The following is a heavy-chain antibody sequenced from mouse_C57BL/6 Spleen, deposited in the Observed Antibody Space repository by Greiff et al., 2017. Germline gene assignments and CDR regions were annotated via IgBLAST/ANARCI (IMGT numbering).Heavy chain of an antibody. CDR3: ARKGAYPYYFDY. CDR1: GYTFTSYR. J-gene: IGHJ2*01. V-gene: IGHV1-69*01. D-gene: IGHD2-10*01. CDR2: IDPSDSYT. Sequence: VQLQQSGAELVMPGASVKLSCKASGYTFTSYRMHWVKQRPGQGLEWIGEIDPSDSYTNYNQKFKGKSTLTVDKSSSTAYMQLSSLTSEDSAVYYCARKGAYPYYFDYWGQGTTLTVSS.